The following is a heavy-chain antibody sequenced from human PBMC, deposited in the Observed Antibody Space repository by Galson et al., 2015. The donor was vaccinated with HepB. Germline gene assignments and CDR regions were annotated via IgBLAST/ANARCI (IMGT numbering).Heavy chain of an antibody. D-gene: IGHD3-3*01. V-gene: IGHV3-21*01. J-gene: IGHJ4*02. CDR1: GFTFSSYS. Sequence: SLRLSCAASGFTFSSYSMNWVRQAPGKGLEWVSSISSSSSYIYYADSVKGRFTISRDNAKNSLYLQMNSLRAEDTAVYYCARANVPGYDFWSGYPHYYFDYWGQGTLVTVSS. CDR2: ISSSSSYI. CDR3: ARANVPGYDFWSGYPHYYFDY.